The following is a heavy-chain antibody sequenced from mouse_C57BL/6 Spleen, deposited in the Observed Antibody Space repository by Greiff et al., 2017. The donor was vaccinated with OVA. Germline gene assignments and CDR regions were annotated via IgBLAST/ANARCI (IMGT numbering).Heavy chain of an antibody. J-gene: IGHJ2*01. CDR1: GYTFTSYW. Sequence: QVQLQQPGAELVMPGASVKLSCKASGYTFTSYWMHWVKQRPGQGLEWIGEIDPSDSYTNYNQKFKGKSTLTVDKSSSTAYMQLSSLTSEDSAVYYCALYYYGSRNYFDYWGQGTTLTVSS. V-gene: IGHV1-69*01. CDR3: ALYYYGSRNYFDY. D-gene: IGHD1-1*01. CDR2: IDPSDSYT.